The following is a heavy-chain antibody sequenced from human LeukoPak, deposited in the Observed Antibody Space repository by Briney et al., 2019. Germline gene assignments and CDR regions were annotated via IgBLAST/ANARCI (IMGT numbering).Heavy chain of an antibody. J-gene: IGHJ6*02. Sequence: GSLRLSCAASGFTFSSYWMSWVRQAPGKGLEWVANIKQDGSEKYYVDSVKGRFTISRDNAKNSLYLQMNSLRAEDTAVYYCARDNSNPRDYYYYGMDVWGQGTTVTVSS. CDR3: ARDNSNPRDYYYYGMDV. V-gene: IGHV3-7*01. CDR1: GFTFSSYW. CDR2: IKQDGSEK. D-gene: IGHD4-11*01.